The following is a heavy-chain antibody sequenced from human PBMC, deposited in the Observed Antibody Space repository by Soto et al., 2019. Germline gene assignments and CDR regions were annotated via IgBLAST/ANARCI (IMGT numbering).Heavy chain of an antibody. CDR3: AKDGSGYSSGDDYYGMDV. D-gene: IGHD6-19*01. V-gene: IGHV3-30*18. CDR1: GFTFSSYG. J-gene: IGHJ6*02. Sequence: QVQLVESGGGVVQPGRSLRLSCAASGFTFSSYGMHWVRQAPGKGLEWVAVISYDGSNKYYAYSVKGRFTISRDNSKNTLYLQMNSLRAEDTAVYYCAKDGSGYSSGDDYYGMDVWGQGTTVTVSS. CDR2: ISYDGSNK.